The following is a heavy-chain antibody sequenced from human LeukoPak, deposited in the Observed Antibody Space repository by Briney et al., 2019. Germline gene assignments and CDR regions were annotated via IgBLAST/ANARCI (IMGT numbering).Heavy chain of an antibody. D-gene: IGHD3-22*01. CDR1: GYTFTTYG. Sequence: ASVKVSCKASGYTFTTYGISWVRQAPGQGLEWMGWISAYNGNTNYAQKLQGRVTMTTDTSTSTAYMELRSLRSDDTAVYYCARGPSVVLYDYYYDSSGQAPYWYFDLWGRGTLVTVSS. V-gene: IGHV1-18*01. CDR3: ARGPSVVLYDYYYDSSGQAPYWYFDL. CDR2: ISAYNGNT. J-gene: IGHJ2*01.